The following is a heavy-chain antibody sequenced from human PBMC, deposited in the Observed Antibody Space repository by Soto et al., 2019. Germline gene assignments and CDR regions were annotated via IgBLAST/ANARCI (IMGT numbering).Heavy chain of an antibody. CDR2: INSDGSST. Sequence: PGGSLSLSCAASGFTFSSYWMHLVRQAPGKGLVWVSRINSDGSSTSYADSVKGRFTISRDNAKNTLYLQMNSLRAEDTAVYYCARDDVLCDGGRCYGVPLDVWGKGTAVTVSS. CDR3: ARDDVLCDGGRCYGVPLDV. V-gene: IGHV3-74*01. CDR1: GFTFSSYW. D-gene: IGHD2-15*01. J-gene: IGHJ6*03.